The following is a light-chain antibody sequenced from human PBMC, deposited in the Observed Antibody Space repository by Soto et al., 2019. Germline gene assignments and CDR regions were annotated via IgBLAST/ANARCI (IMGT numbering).Light chain of an antibody. J-gene: IGKJ2*01. V-gene: IGKV4-1*01. CDR3: QQYYTIPYT. CDR2: WAS. Sequence: DFVMTQSPDSLAVSLGERATINCKSSQSVLYSSDNQNYLAWYQQKPGQIPKLLIYWASTRESGVPDRFSGSGSGTDFTLTISSLQAEDVAVYYCQQYYTIPYTFGQGTRLEIK. CDR1: QSVLYSSDNQNY.